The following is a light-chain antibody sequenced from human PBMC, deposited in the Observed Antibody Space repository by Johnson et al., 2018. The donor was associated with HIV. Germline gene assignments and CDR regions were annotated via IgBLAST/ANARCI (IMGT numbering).Light chain of an antibody. CDR3: GTLDVSLSAYV. CDR2: ENN. V-gene: IGLV1-51*02. CDR1: SSNIGNNY. Sequence: QSLLTQPPSVSAAAGQNVSISCSGSSSNIGNNYVSWYHQLPGTPPKLLIYENNTLPSGIPDRFSGSKSDTSATLGITGLQPGAEAAYYCGTLDVSLSAYVFVTGTEVTVL. J-gene: IGLJ1*01.